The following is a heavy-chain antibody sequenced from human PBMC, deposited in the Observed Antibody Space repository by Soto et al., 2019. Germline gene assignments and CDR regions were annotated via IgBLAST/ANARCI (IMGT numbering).Heavy chain of an antibody. J-gene: IGHJ3*02. CDR2: ISYDGSNK. CDR1: GFTFSSYA. Sequence: GGSLRLSCAASGFTFSSYAMHWVRQAPGKGLEWVAVISYDGSNKYYADSVKGRFTIFRDNSKNTQYLQMNSLRAEDTAVYYCAHYAFDIWGQGTMVTVSS. CDR3: AHYAFDI. V-gene: IGHV3-30-3*01.